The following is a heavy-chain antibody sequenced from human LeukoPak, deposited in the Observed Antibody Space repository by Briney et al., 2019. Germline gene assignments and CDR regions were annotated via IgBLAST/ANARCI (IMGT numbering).Heavy chain of an antibody. Sequence: PGGPLRLSCAASGFTFSSYSMNWVRQAPGKGLEWVSSISSSSSYIYHADSVKGRLTISRDNAKNSLYLQMNSLRAEDTAVYYCARAAEQLVGLWAVYHYYYMDVWGKGTTVTVSS. V-gene: IGHV3-21*01. D-gene: IGHD6-6*01. CDR2: ISSSSSYI. J-gene: IGHJ6*03. CDR3: ARAAEQLVGLWAVYHYYYMDV. CDR1: GFTFSSYS.